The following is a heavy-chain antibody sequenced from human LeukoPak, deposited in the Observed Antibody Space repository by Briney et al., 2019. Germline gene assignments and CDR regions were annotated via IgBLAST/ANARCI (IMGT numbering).Heavy chain of an antibody. Sequence: GGSLRLSCAASGFTFSSYAMSSVRQALGKGLEWVSAISGSGGSTYYADSVKGRFTISRDNSKNSLYPQMNSLRAEDTAVYHCAKGEMATSDFDYWGQGTLVTVSS. CDR2: ISGSGGST. CDR1: GFTFSSYA. D-gene: IGHD5-24*01. J-gene: IGHJ4*02. V-gene: IGHV3-23*01. CDR3: AKGEMATSDFDY.